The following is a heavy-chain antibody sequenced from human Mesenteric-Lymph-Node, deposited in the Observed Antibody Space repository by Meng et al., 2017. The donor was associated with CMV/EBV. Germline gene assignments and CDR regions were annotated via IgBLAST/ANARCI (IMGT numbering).Heavy chain of an antibody. D-gene: IGHD3-16*01. CDR2: ITWDGGTT. V-gene: IGHV3-43D*03. J-gene: IGHJ6*02. Sequence: GESLKISCAASGFTVSSNYMSWVRQAPGKGLEWVSLITWDGGTTHYADSVKGRFTVSRDNSKNSLSLQMTSLRVEDTALYYCAKDIVHWGMDYYGMDVWGQGTTVTVSS. CDR3: AKDIVHWGMDYYGMDV. CDR1: GFTVSSNY.